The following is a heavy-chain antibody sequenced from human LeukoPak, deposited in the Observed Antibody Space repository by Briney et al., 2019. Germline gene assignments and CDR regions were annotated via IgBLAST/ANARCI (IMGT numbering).Heavy chain of an antibody. V-gene: IGHV3-30*04. Sequence: GGSLRLSCAASGFTFSSYAMHWVRQAPGKGLEWVAVISYDGSNKYYADSVKGRFTISRDNSKNTLYLQMNSLRAEDTAVYYCAKDFRGATIFVFPDYWGQGTLVTVSS. J-gene: IGHJ4*02. D-gene: IGHD3-3*01. CDR3: AKDFRGATIFVFPDY. CDR1: GFTFSSYA. CDR2: ISYDGSNK.